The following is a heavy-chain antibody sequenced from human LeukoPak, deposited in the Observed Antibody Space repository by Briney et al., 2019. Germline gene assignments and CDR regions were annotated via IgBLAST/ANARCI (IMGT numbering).Heavy chain of an antibody. V-gene: IGHV3-9*01. Sequence: GGSLRLSCAASGLTFDDYAMHWVRQAPGKGLEWVSGISWNSGSIGYADSVKGRFTISRDNAKNSLYLQMNSLRAEDTALYYCAKVGATGYYFDYWGQGTLVTVSS. CDR2: ISWNSGSI. J-gene: IGHJ4*02. CDR1: GLTFDDYA. D-gene: IGHD1-26*01. CDR3: AKVGATGYYFDY.